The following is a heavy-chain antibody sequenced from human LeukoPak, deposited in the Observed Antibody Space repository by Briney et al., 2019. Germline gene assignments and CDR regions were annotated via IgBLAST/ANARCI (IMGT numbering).Heavy chain of an antibody. CDR3: ARPPEIVGAPGAFDI. CDR1: GFSISSDYY. V-gene: IGHV4-38-2*02. J-gene: IGHJ3*02. D-gene: IGHD1-26*01. Sequence: SETLSLTCTVSGFSISSDYYWGWIRQPPGKGLEWIGSLYHSGTTYKNPSLKNRVTISVDMSKNHFSLKLSSVTAADTAVYYCARPPEIVGAPGAFDIWGQGTMVTVSS. CDR2: LYHSGTT.